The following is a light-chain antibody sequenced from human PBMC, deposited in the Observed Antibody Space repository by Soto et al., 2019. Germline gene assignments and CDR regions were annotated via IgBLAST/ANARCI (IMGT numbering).Light chain of an antibody. CDR1: SSDVGGYNY. CDR2: EVS. V-gene: IGLV2-14*01. J-gene: IGLJ2*01. CDR3: SSYTSSSTVV. Sequence: QSALTQPASVSGSPGQSITISCTGTSSDVGGYNYVSWYQQYPGKAPKLMIYEVSDRPSGVSNRFSGSKSGNTASLTISGLQAEDEADYYCSSYTSSSTVVFSGGTKLTVL.